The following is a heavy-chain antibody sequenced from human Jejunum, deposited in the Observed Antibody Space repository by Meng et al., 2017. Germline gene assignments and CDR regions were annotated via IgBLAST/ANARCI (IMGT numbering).Heavy chain of an antibody. CDR3: ARGNAVTFYYHGFDV. J-gene: IGHJ6*02. Sequence: GESLKISCAASGFSFSTYAMHWVRQAPGKGLEWVGAISYDGTKQYYPDSVKGRLTISRDNSKNTLYLQMNSLRAEDTAVFHCARGNAVTFYYHGFDVWGQGTTVTVSS. CDR1: GFSFSTYA. CDR2: ISYDGTKQ. D-gene: IGHD4-23*01. V-gene: IGHV3-30*04.